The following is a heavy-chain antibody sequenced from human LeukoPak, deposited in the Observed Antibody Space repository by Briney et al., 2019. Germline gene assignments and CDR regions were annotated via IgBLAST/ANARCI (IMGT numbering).Heavy chain of an antibody. CDR1: GGSISSYY. CDR3: ARVGYDFWRGYPGYYYYYMDV. D-gene: IGHD3-3*01. CDR2: IYYSGST. Sequence: SETLSLTCTVSGGSISSYYWSWIRRPPGKGLEWIGYIYYSGSTNYNPPLKSRVNISVDTSKNQFSLKLSSLTAADTAVYYCARVGYDFWRGYPGYYYYYMDVWGKGTTVTVSS. J-gene: IGHJ6*03. V-gene: IGHV4-59*01.